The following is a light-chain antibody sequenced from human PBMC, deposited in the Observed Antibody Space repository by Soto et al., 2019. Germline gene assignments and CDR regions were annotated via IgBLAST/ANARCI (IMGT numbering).Light chain of an antibody. Sequence: DIQMTQSPSTLSASVGDRVTITCRASQSISSWLAWHQQKPGKAPRLLIYKASNLESGVPSRFSDSGSGTEFTLTITSLQPDDSATYYCQQYNDNWTFSQGTKVEIK. CDR3: QQYNDNWT. CDR2: KAS. V-gene: IGKV1-5*03. J-gene: IGKJ1*01. CDR1: QSISSW.